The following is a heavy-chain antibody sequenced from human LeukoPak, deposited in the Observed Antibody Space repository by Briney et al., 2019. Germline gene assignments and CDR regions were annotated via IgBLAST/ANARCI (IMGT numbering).Heavy chain of an antibody. CDR2: ISGSGGST. J-gene: IGHJ4*02. D-gene: IGHD4-17*01. CDR1: GFTFGDYA. CDR3: AKGGMTTVPNSEMDY. Sequence: PGRSLRLSCTASGFTFGDYAMSWFRQAPGKGLEWVSAISGSGGSTYYADSVKGRFTISRDNSKNTLYLQMNSLRAEDTAVYYCAKGGMTTVPNSEMDYWGQGTLVTVSS. V-gene: IGHV3-23*01.